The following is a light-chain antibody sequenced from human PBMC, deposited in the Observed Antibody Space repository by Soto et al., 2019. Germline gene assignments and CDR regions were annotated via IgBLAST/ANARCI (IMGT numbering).Light chain of an antibody. CDR2: GTS. J-gene: IGLJ2*01. Sequence: QTVVTQEPSLTVSPGGTVTLTCASGTGAVTSGDYPNWLQQKPGQAPRALIYGTSNKHSWTPARFSGSLLGGKAALTLSGVQPEDEAEYYCLLYYGGAQLVFGGGTKLTVL. V-gene: IGLV7-43*01. CDR1: TGAVTSGDY. CDR3: LLYYGGAQLV.